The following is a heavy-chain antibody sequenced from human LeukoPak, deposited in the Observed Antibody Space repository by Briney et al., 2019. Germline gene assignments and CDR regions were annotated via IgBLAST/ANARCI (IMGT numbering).Heavy chain of an antibody. CDR3: ARNKYFGSGTLTYIGH. D-gene: IGHD3-10*01. Sequence: GEPLRISCKTSGFDFPNYRIGWVRQTPGKGLEWMMIIHPGDSDTRYNPSFEGQVSISVDKSISTVYLQWRSLKASDSALYYCARNKYFGSGTLTYIGHWGQGTLVTVSS. CDR2: IHPGDSDT. CDR1: GFDFPNYR. V-gene: IGHV5-51*01. J-gene: IGHJ4*02.